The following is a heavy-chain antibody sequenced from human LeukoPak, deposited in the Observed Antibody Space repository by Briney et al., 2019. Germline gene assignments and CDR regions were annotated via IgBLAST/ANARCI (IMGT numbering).Heavy chain of an antibody. CDR1: GFTFSSYA. J-gene: IGHJ5*02. Sequence: PGGSLRLSCAASGFTFSSYAMDWVRQAPGKGLEGVSYISNTGGIIYYAGSVKGRFTISRDNAKNLLYLQMNSLRDEDTAVYYCARDVARIGVSGDWFDPWGQGTLVTVSS. CDR3: ARDVARIGVSGDWFDP. D-gene: IGHD6-19*01. CDR2: ISNTGGII. V-gene: IGHV3-48*02.